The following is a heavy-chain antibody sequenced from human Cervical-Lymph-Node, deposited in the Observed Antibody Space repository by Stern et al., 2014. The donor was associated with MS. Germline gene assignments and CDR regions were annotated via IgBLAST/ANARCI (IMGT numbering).Heavy chain of an antibody. CDR3: ARDGAIVVENYYYGLDV. Sequence: VQLVQSGAEVKKPGASVKVSCTASGYSLTSYYMHWVRQAPGKELEWMGIINPSCGTTIYAEKFQGRVTMTRDTSTSTVYMELSSLGSEDTAVYYCARDGAIVVENYYYGLDVWGQGTAVTVSS. D-gene: IGHD2-2*01. CDR1: GYSLTSYY. V-gene: IGHV1-46*01. J-gene: IGHJ6*02. CDR2: INPSCGTT.